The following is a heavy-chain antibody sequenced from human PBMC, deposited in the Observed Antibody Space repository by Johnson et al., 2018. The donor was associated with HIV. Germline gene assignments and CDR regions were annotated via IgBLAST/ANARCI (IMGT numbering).Heavy chain of an antibody. CDR3: ARESRYSYGFGDDAFDV. J-gene: IGHJ3*01. Sequence: QVQLVESGGGVVQPGRSLRLSCAASGFTFSIYGMHWVRQAPGKGLEWVAVISYDGSNKYYVDSVKGRFTISRDNAKKSLHLQMNSLRAEDTAVYYCARESRYSYGFGDDAFDVWGQGTMVTVSS. D-gene: IGHD5-18*01. CDR2: ISYDGSNK. V-gene: IGHV3-33*05. CDR1: GFTFSIYG.